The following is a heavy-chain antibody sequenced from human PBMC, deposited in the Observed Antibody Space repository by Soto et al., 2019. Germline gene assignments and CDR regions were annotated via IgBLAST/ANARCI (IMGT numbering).Heavy chain of an antibody. CDR3: ATGYRRPQNFDY. Sequence: ASVKVSCKVSGYTLTELSMHWVRQAPGKGLEWMGGFDPEDGETIYAQKFQGRVTMTEDTSTDTAYMELSSLRSEDTAVYYCATGYRRPQNFDYWGQGTLVTVSS. D-gene: IGHD1-20*01. J-gene: IGHJ4*02. V-gene: IGHV1-24*01. CDR1: GYTLTELS. CDR2: FDPEDGET.